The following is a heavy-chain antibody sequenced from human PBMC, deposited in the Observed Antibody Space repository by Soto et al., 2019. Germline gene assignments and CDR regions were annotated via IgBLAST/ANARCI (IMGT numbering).Heavy chain of an antibody. J-gene: IGHJ4*02. D-gene: IGHD3-22*01. V-gene: IGHV1-69*08. CDR1: GGTFSSYT. Sequence: QVQLVQSGAEVKKPGSSVKVSCKASGGTFSSYTISWVRQAPGQGLEWMGRIIPILGRANYAQKFQGRVTITADKPMSTAYMELSSLRSEDAAVYYCARGDYSSGYQIYYWGQGTLVTASS. CDR2: IIPILGRA. CDR3: ARGDYSSGYQIYY.